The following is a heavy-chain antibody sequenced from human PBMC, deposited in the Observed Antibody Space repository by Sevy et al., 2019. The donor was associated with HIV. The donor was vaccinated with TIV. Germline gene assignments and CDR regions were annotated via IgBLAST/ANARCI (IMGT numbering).Heavy chain of an antibody. D-gene: IGHD3-10*01. V-gene: IGHV1-18*01. Sequence: ASVKVSCKASGYTFTSYGISWVRQAPGQGLEWMGWIIAYNGNTNCAQKLQGRVTMTTDTSTSTAYMELRSLRSDDTAVYYCARVKRGFGELFYYFDYWGQGTLVTVSS. CDR2: IIAYNGNT. J-gene: IGHJ4*02. CDR3: ARVKRGFGELFYYFDY. CDR1: GYTFTSYG.